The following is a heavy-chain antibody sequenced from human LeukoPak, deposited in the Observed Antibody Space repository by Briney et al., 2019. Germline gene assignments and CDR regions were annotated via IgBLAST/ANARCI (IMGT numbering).Heavy chain of an antibody. D-gene: IGHD6-13*01. J-gene: IGHJ5*02. CDR3: ARDQAIAAAVP. CDR1: GFTFSSYE. Sequence: PGGSLRLSCAASGFTFSSYEMNWVRQAPGKGLEWVSYISSSGSTIYYADSVKGRFTISRDNAKNSLYLQMNSLRAEDTAVYYCARDQAIAAAVPWGQGTLVTVSS. V-gene: IGHV3-48*03. CDR2: ISSSGSTI.